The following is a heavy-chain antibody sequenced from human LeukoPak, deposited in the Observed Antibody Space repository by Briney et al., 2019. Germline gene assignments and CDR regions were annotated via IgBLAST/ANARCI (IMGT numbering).Heavy chain of an antibody. Sequence: PSETLSLTCTVSGGSISSSSYYWGWIRQPPGKGLEWIGSIYYSGSTYYNPSLKSRVTISVDTSKNQFSLKLSSVTAADTAVYYCAKTPKEYYFDYWGQGTLVTVSS. CDR2: IYYSGST. CDR1: GGSISSSSYY. CDR3: AKTPKEYYFDY. D-gene: IGHD3-10*01. J-gene: IGHJ4*02. V-gene: IGHV4-39*07.